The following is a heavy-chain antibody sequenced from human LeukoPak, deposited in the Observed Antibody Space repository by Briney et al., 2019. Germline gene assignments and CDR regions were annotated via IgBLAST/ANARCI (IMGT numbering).Heavy chain of an antibody. CDR3: ARPYYYDSSGYGPLDY. Sequence: GESLKISCKGSGYSFTNYWISWVRQMPGKGLEWMGRIDPSDSYTNYSPSFQGQVTISADKSISTAYLQWSSLKASDTAMYYCARPYYYDSSGYGPLDYWGQGTLVTVSS. D-gene: IGHD3-22*01. CDR2: IDPSDSYT. CDR1: GYSFTNYW. V-gene: IGHV5-10-1*04. J-gene: IGHJ4*02.